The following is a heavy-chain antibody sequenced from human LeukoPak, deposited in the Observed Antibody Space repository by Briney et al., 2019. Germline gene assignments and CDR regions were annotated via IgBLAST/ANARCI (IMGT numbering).Heavy chain of an antibody. Sequence: ASVKVSCKASGGTFSSYAISWERQAPGQGLEWMGGIIPIFGTANYAQKFQGRVTITADESTSTAYMELSSLRSEDTAVYYCARDRIRPHYYGSGSYYTKVSGAFDIWGQGTMVTVSS. J-gene: IGHJ3*02. CDR1: GGTFSSYA. CDR2: IIPIFGTA. D-gene: IGHD3-10*01. CDR3: ARDRIRPHYYGSGSYYTKVSGAFDI. V-gene: IGHV1-69*13.